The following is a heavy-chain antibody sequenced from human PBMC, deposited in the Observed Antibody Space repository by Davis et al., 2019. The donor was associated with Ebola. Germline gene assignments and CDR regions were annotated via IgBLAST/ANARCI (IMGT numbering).Heavy chain of an antibody. CDR2: ITPNSGGT. CDR3: ARMITMIVVAHFDY. V-gene: IGHV1-2*02. Sequence: ASVKVSCKASGYTFTGYYMHWVRQAPGQGLEWMGWITPNSGGTNYAQKFQGRVTMTRDTSISTAYMEPSRLRSDDTAVYYCARMITMIVVAHFDYWGQGTLVTVSS. CDR1: GYTFTGYY. J-gene: IGHJ4*02. D-gene: IGHD3-22*01.